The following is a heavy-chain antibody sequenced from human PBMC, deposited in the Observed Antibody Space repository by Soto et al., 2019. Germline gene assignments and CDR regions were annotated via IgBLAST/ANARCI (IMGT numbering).Heavy chain of an antibody. D-gene: IGHD2-15*01. V-gene: IGHV3-30*18. CDR2: ISYDGSNK. CDR1: GFTFSSYG. J-gene: IGHJ1*01. Sequence: ESGGGVVQPGRSLRLSCAASGFTFSSYGMHWVRQAPGKGLEWVAVISYDGSNKYYADSVKGRFTISRDNSKNTLYLQMNSLRAEDTAVYYCAKPGYCSGGSCFSAEYFQHWGQGTLVTVSS. CDR3: AKPGYCSGGSCFSAEYFQH.